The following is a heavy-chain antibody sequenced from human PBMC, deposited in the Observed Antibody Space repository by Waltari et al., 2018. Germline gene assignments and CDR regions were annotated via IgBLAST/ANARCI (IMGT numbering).Heavy chain of an antibody. V-gene: IGHV4-38-2*01. CDR2: IYHSGGT. Sequence: QVQLQESGPGLVKPSETLSLTCAVSGYSISSGYYWGWIRQPPGKGLEWIGSIYHSGGTYYNPSLKSRVTISIDTSKHQFSLKLSSVTAADTAVYYCASMGMDDAFDIWGQGTMVTVSS. CDR1: GYSISSGYY. J-gene: IGHJ3*02. CDR3: ASMGMDDAFDI. D-gene: IGHD7-27*01.